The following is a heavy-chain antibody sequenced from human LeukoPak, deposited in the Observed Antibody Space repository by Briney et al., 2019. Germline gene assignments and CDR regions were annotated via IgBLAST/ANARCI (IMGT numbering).Heavy chain of an antibody. Sequence: GASVRVSCKASGGTFSSYAISWVRQAPGQGLEWRGGIIPIFVTANYAQKFQGRVTITADESTSTAYMELSSLRSEDTAVYYCARVSLRRAENWFDPWGQGTLVTVSS. CDR2: IIPIFVTA. V-gene: IGHV1-69*13. D-gene: IGHD3-3*01. J-gene: IGHJ5*02. CDR3: ARVSLRRAENWFDP. CDR1: GGTFSSYA.